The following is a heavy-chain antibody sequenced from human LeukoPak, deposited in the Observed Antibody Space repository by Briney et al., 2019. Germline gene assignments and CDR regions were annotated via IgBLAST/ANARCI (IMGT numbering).Heavy chain of an antibody. CDR2: INWNGGST. Sequence: GGSLRLSCAASGFTFSSYEMNWVRQAPGKGLEWVSGINWNGGSTGYADSVKGRFTISRDNAKNSLYLQMNSLRAEDTALYYCASSGAVAGGDYWGQGTLVTVSS. CDR3: ASSGAVAGGDY. CDR1: GFTFSSYE. D-gene: IGHD6-19*01. V-gene: IGHV3-20*04. J-gene: IGHJ4*02.